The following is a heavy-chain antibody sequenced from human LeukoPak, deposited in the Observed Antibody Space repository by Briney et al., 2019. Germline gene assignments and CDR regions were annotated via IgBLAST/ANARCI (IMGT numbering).Heavy chain of an antibody. CDR1: GFTFSSYG. D-gene: IGHD3-10*01. CDR2: IWYDASNK. J-gene: IGHJ4*02. CDR3: AAFYYSAFFDY. Sequence: GGSLRLSCAASGFTFSSYGMHWVRQAPGKGLEWVAVIWYDASNKYYADSVKGRFTISRDNSQNTLYLQMNSLRAEDTAVYYCAAFYYSAFFDYWGLGTLVTVSS. V-gene: IGHV3-33*01.